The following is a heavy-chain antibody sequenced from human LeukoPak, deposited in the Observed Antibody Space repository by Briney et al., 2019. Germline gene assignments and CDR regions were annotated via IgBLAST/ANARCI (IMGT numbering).Heavy chain of an antibody. J-gene: IGHJ4*02. Sequence: ASVKVSCXASGYTFTDYYMHWVRQAPGQGLEWMGRIKPNNGDTNYAQKFQGRVTMTRDTSINAAYMELSRLEYDDTAVYYCARRVQSTGVFDYWGQGTLVTVSS. CDR1: GYTFTDYY. D-gene: IGHD1-1*01. CDR2: IKPNNGDT. CDR3: ARRVQSTGVFDY. V-gene: IGHV1-2*06.